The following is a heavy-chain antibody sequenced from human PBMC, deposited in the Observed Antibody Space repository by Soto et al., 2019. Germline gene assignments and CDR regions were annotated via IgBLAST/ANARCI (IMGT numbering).Heavy chain of an antibody. Sequence: QVQLQQWGAGLLKPSETLSLTCAVYGGSFSGYSWSWIRQPPGKGLAWIGEINHSGSTNYNPSLKSRVTISVDTSKNQFSLKLSSVTAADTAVYDCARSSRITMVRGGAAWFDPWGQGTLVTVSS. CDR2: INHSGST. CDR3: ARSSRITMVRGGAAWFDP. CDR1: GGSFSGYS. V-gene: IGHV4-34*01. J-gene: IGHJ5*02. D-gene: IGHD3-10*01.